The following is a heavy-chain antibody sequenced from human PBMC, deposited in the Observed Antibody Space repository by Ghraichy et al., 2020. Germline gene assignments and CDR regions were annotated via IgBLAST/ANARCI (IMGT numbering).Heavy chain of an antibody. Sequence: ASVKVSCKASGYTFTGYYIHLVRQAPGQGLEWMGWINPNSGVTKYAQMFEGRVTMTRDTSISTAYIELSSLRSDDTAVYFCARVPNTGAFDYWGQGTLVTVSS. CDR2: INPNSGVT. CDR1: GYTFTGYY. CDR3: ARVPNTGAFDY. D-gene: IGHD1-14*01. V-gene: IGHV1-2*02. J-gene: IGHJ4*02.